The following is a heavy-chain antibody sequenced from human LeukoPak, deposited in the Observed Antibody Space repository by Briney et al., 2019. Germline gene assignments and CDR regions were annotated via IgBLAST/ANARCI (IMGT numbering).Heavy chain of an antibody. D-gene: IGHD5-24*01. CDR1: GFTFSSYG. CDR2: VRYDGSDK. V-gene: IGHV3-30*02. CDR3: AKDRDEGLFYYYYYMDV. J-gene: IGHJ6*03. Sequence: PGGSLRLSCAASGFTFSSYGIHWVRQAPGKGLEWVALVRYDGSDKYYAGSVKGRFTISRDNSKNTLYLQMTSLRAEDTAVYYCAKDRDEGLFYYYYYMDVWGKGTTVTISS.